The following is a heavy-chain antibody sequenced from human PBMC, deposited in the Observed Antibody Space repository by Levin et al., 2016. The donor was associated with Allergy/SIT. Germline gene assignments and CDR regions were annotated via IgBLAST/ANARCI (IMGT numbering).Heavy chain of an antibody. V-gene: IGHV4-4*02. CDR3: AREDYYDSSGQQNS. D-gene: IGHD3-22*01. J-gene: IGHJ5*02. Sequence: WIRQPPGKGLEWIGEIYHSGSTNYNPSLKSRVTISVDKSKNQFSLKLSSVTAADTAVYYCAREDYYDSSGQQNSWGQGTLVTVSS. CDR2: IYHSGST.